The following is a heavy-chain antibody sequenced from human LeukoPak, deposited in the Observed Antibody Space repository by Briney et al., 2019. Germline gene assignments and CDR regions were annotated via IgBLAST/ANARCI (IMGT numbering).Heavy chain of an antibody. D-gene: IGHD2-2*01. V-gene: IGHV4-39*01. CDR1: GGSISSSSYY. Sequence: PSETLSLTCTVSGGSISSSSYYWGWIRQPPGKGLEWFGSIYYSGSTYYNPSLKSRVTISVDTSKNQFSLKLSSVTAADTAVYYCARHLADIVVVPAAVDAFDIWGQGTMVTVSS. CDR2: IYYSGST. J-gene: IGHJ3*02. CDR3: ARHLADIVVVPAAVDAFDI.